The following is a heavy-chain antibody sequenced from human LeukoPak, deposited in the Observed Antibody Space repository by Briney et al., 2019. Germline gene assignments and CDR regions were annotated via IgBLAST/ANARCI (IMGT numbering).Heavy chain of an antibody. Sequence: PSETLSLTCTVSGGSISSGDYYWSWIRQPPGKGLEWIGYIYYSGSTYYNVSLKSRITISVGTSKNQFSLKLSSVTAADTAVYYCARDNLRFCSGGSCPGGAFDIWGQGTMVIVSS. CDR1: GGSISSGDYY. J-gene: IGHJ3*02. D-gene: IGHD2-15*01. CDR2: IYYSGST. CDR3: ARDNLRFCSGGSCPGGAFDI. V-gene: IGHV4-30-4*01.